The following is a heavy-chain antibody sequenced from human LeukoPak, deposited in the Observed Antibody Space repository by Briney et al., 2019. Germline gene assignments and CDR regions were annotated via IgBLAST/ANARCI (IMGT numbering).Heavy chain of an antibody. CDR1: GGSISSGGYY. CDR3: ARHPRFVTTVTTNTYAFDI. Sequence: KSSETLSLTCTVSGGSISSGGYYWSWIRQHPGKGLEWIGYIYYSGSTYYNPSLKSRVTFSVDTSKNQFSLKLSSVTAADTAVYYCARHPRFVTTVTTNTYAFDIWGQGTMVTVSS. V-gene: IGHV4-31*03. J-gene: IGHJ3*02. D-gene: IGHD4-17*01. CDR2: IYYSGST.